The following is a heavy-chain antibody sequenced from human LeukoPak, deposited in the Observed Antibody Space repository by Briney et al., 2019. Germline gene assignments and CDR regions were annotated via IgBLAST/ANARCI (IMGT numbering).Heavy chain of an antibody. CDR3: ATPLGGPYGSGSYRS. CDR2: IIPIFGTA. V-gene: IGHV1-69*06. Sequence: SVKVSCKASGYTFTSYGISWVRQAPGQGLEWMGGIIPIFGTANYAQKFQGRVTMTEDTSTDTAYMELSSLRSEDTAVYYCATPLGGPYGSGSYRSWGQGTLVTVSS. J-gene: IGHJ5*02. D-gene: IGHD3-10*01. CDR1: GYTFTSYG.